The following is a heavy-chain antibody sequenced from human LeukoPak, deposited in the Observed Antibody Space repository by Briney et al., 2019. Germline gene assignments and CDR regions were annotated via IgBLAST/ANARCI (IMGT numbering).Heavy chain of an antibody. CDR3: AKDLRGYNYYGYFDY. CDR1: GFTFSNYA. D-gene: IGHD5-18*01. Sequence: GGSLRLSCAASGFTFSNYALGWVRQAPGKGLEWVSAISGSGGSTYYADSVKGRFTISRDNSKNTLYLQMNSLRAEDTAVYYCAKDLRGYNYYGYFDYWGQGTLVTVSS. V-gene: IGHV3-23*01. CDR2: ISGSGGST. J-gene: IGHJ4*02.